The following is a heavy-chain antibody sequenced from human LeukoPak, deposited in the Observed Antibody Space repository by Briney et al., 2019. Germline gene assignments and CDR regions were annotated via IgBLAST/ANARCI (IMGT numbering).Heavy chain of an antibody. CDR2: INPASAGA. CDR1: GYTFTNYY. Sequence: ASVKVSCKPSGYTFTNYYIHWVRQAPGQGPEWVGWINPASAGAAFAPKFQGRVSMTWDSSITTAFMDLTSLRSNDTAIYYCARQLGNYHRAFDFWGQGTLVTVSS. J-gene: IGHJ4*02. D-gene: IGHD1-7*01. CDR3: ARQLGNYHRAFDF. V-gene: IGHV1-2*02.